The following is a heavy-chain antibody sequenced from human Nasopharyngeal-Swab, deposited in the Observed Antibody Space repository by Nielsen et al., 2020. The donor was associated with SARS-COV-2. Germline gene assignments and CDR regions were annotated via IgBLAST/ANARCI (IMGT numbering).Heavy chain of an antibody. CDR2: IYHSGST. Sequence: IRQPPGKGLEWIGEIYHSGSTNYNPSLKSRVTISVDKSKNQFSLKLSSVTAADTAVYYCARGGVGKHGYYYDSSGQYNWFDPWGQGTLVTVSS. D-gene: IGHD3-22*01. J-gene: IGHJ5*02. V-gene: IGHV4-4*02. CDR3: ARGGVGKHGYYYDSSGQYNWFDP.